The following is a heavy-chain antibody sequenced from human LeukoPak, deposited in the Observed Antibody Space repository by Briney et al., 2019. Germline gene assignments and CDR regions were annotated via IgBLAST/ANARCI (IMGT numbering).Heavy chain of an antibody. Sequence: PSETLSLTCAVSGYSISNGYYWGWIRQPPGKGLEWIGYIYYSGSTNYNPSLQSQVTISVDTSKNQFSLKLSSVTAADTALYYCARSRGYFDYWGQGTLVTVSS. CDR1: GYSISNGYY. CDR2: IYYSGST. D-gene: IGHD6-13*01. V-gene: IGHV4-61*01. J-gene: IGHJ4*02. CDR3: ARSRGYFDY.